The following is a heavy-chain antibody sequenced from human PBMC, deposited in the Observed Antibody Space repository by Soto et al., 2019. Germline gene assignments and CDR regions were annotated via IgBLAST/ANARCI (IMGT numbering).Heavy chain of an antibody. Sequence: HLQLQVSGRGLVKPAESLSLTCTVSGGSINSSSYYWGWIRQPPGKGLEWIGSIYYSGSTYYSPSLKSRVTISVDTSKNQFSLKLSSVTAADTAVFYCAGHPIRYSGYDSDYWGQGTLVTVSS. CDR1: GGSINSSSYY. V-gene: IGHV4-39*01. CDR2: IYYSGST. J-gene: IGHJ4*02. D-gene: IGHD5-12*01. CDR3: AGHPIRYSGYDSDY.